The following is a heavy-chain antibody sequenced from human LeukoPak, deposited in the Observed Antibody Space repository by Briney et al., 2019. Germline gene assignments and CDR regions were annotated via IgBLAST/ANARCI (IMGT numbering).Heavy chain of an antibody. D-gene: IGHD3-22*01. Sequence: ASVKVSCKASGYTFTSYAMDWVRQAPGQRLEWMGWINTGNGDTKYSQKFQGRVTITRDTSASTAYMELSSLRSEDTAVYYCARDRTSYYDSRGYTFDYWGQGTLVTVSS. CDR2: INTGNGDT. J-gene: IGHJ4*02. CDR1: GYTFTSYA. CDR3: ARDRTSYYDSRGYTFDY. V-gene: IGHV1-3*04.